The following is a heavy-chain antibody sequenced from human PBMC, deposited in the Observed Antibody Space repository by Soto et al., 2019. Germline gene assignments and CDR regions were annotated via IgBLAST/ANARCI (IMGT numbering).Heavy chain of an antibody. CDR3: AHRPYGYKYYFNY. V-gene: IGHV1-3*01. CDR1: GYTLTSYA. D-gene: IGHD5-18*01. J-gene: IGHJ4*02. CDR2: INAGNGNT. Sequence: GASVKVSCKASGYTLTSYAIHWVRQAPGQRLEWMGWINAGNGNTKYSQKFQGRLTITKDTSKNQVVLTMTNMDPVDTATYYCAHRPYGYKYYFNYWGQGTLVTVSS.